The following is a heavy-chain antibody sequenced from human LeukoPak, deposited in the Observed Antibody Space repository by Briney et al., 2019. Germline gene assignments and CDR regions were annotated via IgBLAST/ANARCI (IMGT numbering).Heavy chain of an antibody. J-gene: IGHJ4*02. CDR3: ARYSTVTLDY. CDR1: GFTVSSNY. CDR2: IYSGGST. Sequence: GGSLRLXCAASGFTVSSNYMSWVRQAPGKGLEWVSVIYSGGSTYYADSVKGRFTISRDNSKNTLHLQMNSLRAEDTAVYYCARYSTVTLDYWGQGTLVTVSS. V-gene: IGHV3-66*02. D-gene: IGHD4-11*01.